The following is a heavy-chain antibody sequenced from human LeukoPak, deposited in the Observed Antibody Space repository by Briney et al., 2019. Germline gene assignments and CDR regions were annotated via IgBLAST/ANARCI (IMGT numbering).Heavy chain of an antibody. Sequence: PSETLSLTCSVSGYSFTSGHYWGWIRQPPGKGLEWIANIYHTGSAHYNPSLKSRVTISVDTSKNQFSLKLSCVTAADTAVYYCARYCTSTTCILRGFDYWGRGTLDTVSS. V-gene: IGHV4-38-2*01. D-gene: IGHD2-2*01. CDR3: ARYCTSTTCILRGFDY. CDR2: IYHTGSA. J-gene: IGHJ4*02. CDR1: GYSFTSGHY.